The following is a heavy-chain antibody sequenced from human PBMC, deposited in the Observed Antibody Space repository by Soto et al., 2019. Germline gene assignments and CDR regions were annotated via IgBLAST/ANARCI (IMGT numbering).Heavy chain of an antibody. V-gene: IGHV1-69*13. CDR1: GGTFSSYA. Sequence: SVKVSCKASGGTFSSYAISWVRQAPGQGLEWMGGIIPIFGTANYAQKFQGRVTITADESTSTAYMELSSLRSEDTAVYYCARDVEMATPDYYYYYGMDVWGQGTTVTVSS. CDR3: ARDVEMATPDYYYYYGMDV. CDR2: IIPIFGTA. J-gene: IGHJ6*02.